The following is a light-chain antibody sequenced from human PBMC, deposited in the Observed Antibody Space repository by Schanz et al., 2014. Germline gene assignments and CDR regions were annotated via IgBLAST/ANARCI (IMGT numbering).Light chain of an antibody. CDR2: GAS. CDR3: QHFRGT. J-gene: IGKJ2*02. V-gene: IGKV3-20*01. Sequence: EIVLTQSPGTLSLSPGERATLSCRASQSVSSTYLAWYQQKPGQAPRVLIYGASNRATGIPDRFSGSGSGTDFTLTISRLESEDFAVYYCQHFRGTFGQGTKLEIK. CDR1: QSVSSTY.